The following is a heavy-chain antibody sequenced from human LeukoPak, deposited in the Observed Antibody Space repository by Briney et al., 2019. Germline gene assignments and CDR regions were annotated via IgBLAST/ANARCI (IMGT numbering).Heavy chain of an antibody. J-gene: IGHJ4*02. CDR3: ARQDASGSFDY. CDR1: GYNFTNYW. CDR2: IYLGDSDT. V-gene: IGHV5-51*01. Sequence: GESLKISCKGSGYNFTNYWIYWVRQMPGKGLEWMGIIYLGDSDTGYSPSFQGQVTLSVDKSISTAYLQWSSLKASDTAIFYCARQDASGSFDYWGQGTLVTVSS. D-gene: IGHD3-10*01.